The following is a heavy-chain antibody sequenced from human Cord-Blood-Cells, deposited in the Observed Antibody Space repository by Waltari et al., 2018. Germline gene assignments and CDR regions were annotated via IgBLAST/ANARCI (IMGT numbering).Heavy chain of an antibody. CDR2: ISDCGSNK. D-gene: IGHD6-13*01. J-gene: IGHJ4*01. Sequence: QVQLVESGGGVVQPGRSLRLSCAASGFTFSSYAMHWARQAPGKGLAVVAVISDCGSNKYYADAVQGRFTISRDNSKNTLYLQMNSLRAEDTAVYYCARPRYSSSWYLRDYWGQGTLVTVSS. CDR3: ARPRYSSSWYLRDY. V-gene: IGHV3-30-3*01. CDR1: GFTFSSYA.